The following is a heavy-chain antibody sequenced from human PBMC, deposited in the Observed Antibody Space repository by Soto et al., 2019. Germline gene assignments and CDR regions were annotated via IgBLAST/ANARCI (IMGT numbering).Heavy chain of an antibody. CDR2: ISYDGNNK. Sequence: QLVESGGGVVPPGASLRLSCAASGFTFSTFGMHWVRQTPGKGLEWVAVISYDGNNKVYADSVKGRFTISRDNFKNTVDLVMNNLKVGDTAVYYCAKDIQAYGDYDYYCYGLDVWGQGATVSVSS. CDR3: AKDIQAYGDYDYYCYGLDV. D-gene: IGHD4-17*01. V-gene: IGHV3-30*18. CDR1: GFTFSTFG. J-gene: IGHJ6*02.